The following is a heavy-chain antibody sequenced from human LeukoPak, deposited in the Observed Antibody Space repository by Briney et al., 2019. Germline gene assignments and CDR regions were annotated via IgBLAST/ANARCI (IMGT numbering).Heavy chain of an antibody. V-gene: IGHV3-21*01. CDR1: GFTFSSYS. Sequence: GGSLRLSCAASGFTFSSYSMNWVRQAPGKGLEWVSSISSSSSYIYYADSVKGRFTISRDNAKNSLYLQMNSLRAEDTAVYYCARFEAGRYYMDVWGKGTTVTISS. CDR2: ISSSSSYI. CDR3: ARFEAGRYYMDV. J-gene: IGHJ6*03. D-gene: IGHD6-13*01.